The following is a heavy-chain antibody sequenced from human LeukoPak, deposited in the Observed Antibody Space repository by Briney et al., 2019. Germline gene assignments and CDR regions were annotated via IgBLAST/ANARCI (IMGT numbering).Heavy chain of an antibody. Sequence: PGGSLRLSCSASGFTFSNYWMSWVRQAPGKGLEWVANIKQDESEKYYVDSVKGRFTISRDNGKSSLYLQMNSLRAEDTAVYYCARALDSSSSRYQAFEEWGQGTLVTVSS. CDR3: ARALDSSSSRYQAFEE. CDR1: GFTFSNYW. CDR2: IKQDESEK. D-gene: IGHD2-2*01. V-gene: IGHV3-7*01. J-gene: IGHJ4*02.